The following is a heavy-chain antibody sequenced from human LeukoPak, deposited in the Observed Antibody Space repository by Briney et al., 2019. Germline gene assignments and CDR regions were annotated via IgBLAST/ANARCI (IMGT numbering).Heavy chain of an antibody. CDR1: GFTFDDYA. Sequence: GGSLRLSCAASGFTFDDYAMHWVRQAPGKGLEWVSGISWNSGSIGYADSVKGRFTISRDNAKNSLYLQMNSLRAEDTAVYYCARDLSLEAAAVTDAFDIWGQGTMVTVSS. CDR2: ISWNSGSI. J-gene: IGHJ3*02. CDR3: ARDLSLEAAAVTDAFDI. D-gene: IGHD6-13*01. V-gene: IGHV3-9*01.